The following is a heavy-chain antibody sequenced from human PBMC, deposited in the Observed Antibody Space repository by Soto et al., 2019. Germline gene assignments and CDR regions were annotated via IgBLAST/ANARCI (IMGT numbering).Heavy chain of an antibody. CDR2: ISGGGDTT. CDR1: GFTFNNYA. Sequence: EVQLLESGGGLVQPGGSLRLSCAASGFTFNNYAMTWVRQAPGKGLEWVSAISGGGDTTSYADSVKGRFTISRDNSKNSLNLQMTSLRVEDTAVYYCAKDRSSSSCYAFDYWGQGSLVTVSS. D-gene: IGHD2-2*01. V-gene: IGHV3-23*01. J-gene: IGHJ4*02. CDR3: AKDRSSSSCYAFDY.